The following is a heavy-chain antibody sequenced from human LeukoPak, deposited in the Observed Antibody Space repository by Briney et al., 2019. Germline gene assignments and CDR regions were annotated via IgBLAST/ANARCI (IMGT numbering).Heavy chain of an antibody. J-gene: IGHJ4*02. V-gene: IGHV1-18*01. Sequence: GASVKVSCKASGYTFTSYPISWVRQAPGQGLEWMGWITTYNGNTNYAQKLQGRVTMTTDTSTSTAYMDLRGLRSDDTAVYYCARGYDYGDYLGDFDYWGQGTLVTVSS. CDR2: ITTYNGNT. CDR3: ARGYDYGDYLGDFDY. D-gene: IGHD4-17*01. CDR1: GYTFTSYP.